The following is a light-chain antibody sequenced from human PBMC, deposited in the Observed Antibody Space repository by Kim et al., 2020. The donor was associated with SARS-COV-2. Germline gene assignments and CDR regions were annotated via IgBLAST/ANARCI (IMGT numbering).Light chain of an antibody. CDR2: AAS. Sequence: SVGDRVTITCRTSQSISSHLNWYHQKPGRAPKLLIYAASTLQGGIPSRFSGSGSGTDFTLTISSLQPEDFATYYCQQSYSTLGFTFGPGTKVDIK. CDR3: QQSYSTLGFT. CDR1: QSISSH. J-gene: IGKJ3*01. V-gene: IGKV1-39*01.